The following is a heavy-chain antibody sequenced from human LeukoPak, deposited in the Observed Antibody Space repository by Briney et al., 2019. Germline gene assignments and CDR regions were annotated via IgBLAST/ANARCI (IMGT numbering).Heavy chain of an antibody. D-gene: IGHD3-10*01. CDR3: ARGGLYRFGYFDN. Sequence: GGSLRLSCAVSGFTFSTYAMSWVRQAPGKGLEWVSVISGSGDNTYYADSVKGRFTISRDNVKNTLYLQMNSLRAEDTALYYCARGGLYRFGYFDNWGQGSLVTVSS. V-gene: IGHV3-23*01. J-gene: IGHJ4*02. CDR1: GFTFSTYA. CDR2: ISGSGDNT.